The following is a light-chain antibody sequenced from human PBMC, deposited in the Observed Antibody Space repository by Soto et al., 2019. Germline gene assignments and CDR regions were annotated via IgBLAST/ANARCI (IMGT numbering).Light chain of an antibody. Sequence: EIVLTQSPGTLSLSPGERATLSCRASQSVSSSSLAWYQQKPGQAPRLLIYGASRRATGIPDRFSGSGSGTDVTLTSSRLEPEDFAVYYCQQYGRAVGQGTKVEIK. CDR1: QSVSSSS. CDR3: QQYGRA. V-gene: IGKV3-20*01. J-gene: IGKJ1*01. CDR2: GAS.